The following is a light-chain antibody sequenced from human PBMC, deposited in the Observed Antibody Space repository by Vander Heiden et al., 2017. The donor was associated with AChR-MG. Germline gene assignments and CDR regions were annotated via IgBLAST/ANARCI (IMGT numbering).Light chain of an antibody. CDR2: AAS. J-gene: IGKJ4*01. Sequence: DIQLTQSPSFLSASVGDRITITCRASQGISSYLAWYQQKPGKAPNLLIYAASTLQSGVPSRFSGSGSGTEFTLTITSLQPEDFATYYCQLLNSYPLTFGGGTRVELK. CDR3: QLLNSYPLT. V-gene: IGKV1-9*01. CDR1: QGISSY.